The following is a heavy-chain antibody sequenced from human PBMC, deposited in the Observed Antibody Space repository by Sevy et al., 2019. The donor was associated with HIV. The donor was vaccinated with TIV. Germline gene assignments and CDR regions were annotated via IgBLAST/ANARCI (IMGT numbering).Heavy chain of an antibody. CDR1: GLSFTSAW. CDR3: TTTLSTAHYMVV. J-gene: IGHJ6*02. CDR2: IKSKTDGERT. V-gene: IGHV3-15*01. D-gene: IGHD2-2*01. Sequence: GGSLGLSCAASGLSFTSAWMSWVRQAPGKGLEWVGRIKSKTDGERTDYPAPVRGRFTISRDDSNNTLYLQMNSLETEDTAVYYCTTTLSTAHYMVVWGQGTTVTVSS.